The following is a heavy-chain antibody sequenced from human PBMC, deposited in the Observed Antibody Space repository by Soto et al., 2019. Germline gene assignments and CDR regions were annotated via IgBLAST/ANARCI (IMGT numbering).Heavy chain of an antibody. J-gene: IGHJ3*02. V-gene: IGHV3-23*01. CDR1: GFTFSVYA. CDR2: ISGSGGST. Sequence: GGSLRLSCAPSGFTFSVYAMSWVRQAPGKGLECVSGISGSGGSTSYADSVKGRFTISRDNSKNTLSLQMNSLRAEDTAVYYCAKDWAPADSSGTGACEIWGQGTMVTV. D-gene: IGHD6-19*01. CDR3: AKDWAPADSSGTGACEI.